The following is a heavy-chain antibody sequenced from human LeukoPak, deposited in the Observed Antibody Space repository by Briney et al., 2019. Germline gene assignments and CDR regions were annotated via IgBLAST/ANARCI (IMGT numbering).Heavy chain of an antibody. CDR2: FDPEDGET. Sequence: ASVKVSCKVCGYTLTELSMHWVRQAPGKGLEWMGGFDPEDGETIYAQKFQGRVTMTEDTSTDTAYMELSSLRSEDTAVYYCATGAPLAAAFDYWGQGILVTVSS. CDR3: ATGAPLAAAFDY. V-gene: IGHV1-24*01. J-gene: IGHJ4*02. CDR1: GYTLTELS. D-gene: IGHD6-13*01.